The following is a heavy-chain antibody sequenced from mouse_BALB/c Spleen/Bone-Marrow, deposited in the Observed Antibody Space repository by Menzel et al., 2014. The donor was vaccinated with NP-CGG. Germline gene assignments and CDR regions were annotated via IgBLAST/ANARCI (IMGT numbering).Heavy chain of an antibody. CDR3: FYCNLYLAY. CDR2: INPSTGYT. D-gene: IGHD2-1*01. V-gene: IGHV1-7*01. Sequence: HVHLHQSGAELAKPGASVKMSCKASGYTFTNYWMHWVKQRPGQGLEWIGYINPSTGYTEYNQKFKDKATLTADKSSSTAYMQLSSLTSEVSSVYYCFYCNLYLAYWGRGTLVT. CDR1: GYTFTNYW. J-gene: IGHJ3*01.